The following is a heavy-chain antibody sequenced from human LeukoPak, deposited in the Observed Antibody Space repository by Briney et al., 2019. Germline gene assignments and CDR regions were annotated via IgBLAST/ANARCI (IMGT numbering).Heavy chain of an antibody. Sequence: GASLRLSCAASRFTFSSYAMSWVCQAPGKGLEWVSAISGSGGSTYYADSVNGRFTISRDNSKNTLYLQMNSLRAEDTAVYYCARLHDRRHSFDYWGQGSLVTVSS. D-gene: IGHD3-22*01. V-gene: IGHV3-23*01. CDR2: ISGSGGST. CDR1: RFTFSSYA. J-gene: IGHJ4*02. CDR3: ARLHDRRHSFDY.